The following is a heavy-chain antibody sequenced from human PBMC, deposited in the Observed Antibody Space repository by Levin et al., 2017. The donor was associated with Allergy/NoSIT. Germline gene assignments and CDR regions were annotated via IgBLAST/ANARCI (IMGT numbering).Heavy chain of an antibody. Sequence: GESLKISCAASGFTFSTYYMNWVRQAPGKGLEWVSSISDRNSDIQYADSMKGRCTISRDNTKNSLYLQMNSLRAEDTAVYYCARAAALTSPLTYWGQGTLVTVSS. CDR2: ISDRNSDI. D-gene: IGHD3-9*01. CDR3: ARAAALTSPLTY. J-gene: IGHJ4*02. CDR1: GFTFSTYY. V-gene: IGHV3-21*01.